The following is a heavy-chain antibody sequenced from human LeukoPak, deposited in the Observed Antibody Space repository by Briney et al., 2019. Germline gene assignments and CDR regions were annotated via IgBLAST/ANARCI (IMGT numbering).Heavy chain of an antibody. CDR3: AKGYDINYFDH. CDR1: GFTFSSYA. V-gene: IGHV3-23*01. J-gene: IGHJ4*02. Sequence: PGGSLRLSCAASGFTFSSYAMSWVRQAPGKGLEWVSDIRGSGGSTYYAGSVKGRFTISRDNSKNTLYLQMNSLRAGDTAVYYCAKGYDINYFDHWGQGTLVTVSS. D-gene: IGHD3-9*01. CDR2: IRGSGGST.